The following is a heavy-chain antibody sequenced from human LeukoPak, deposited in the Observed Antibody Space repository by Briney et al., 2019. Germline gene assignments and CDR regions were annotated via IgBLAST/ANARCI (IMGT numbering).Heavy chain of an antibody. D-gene: IGHD6-19*01. CDR2: IYHSGST. CDR1: GGSISSGGYS. J-gene: IGHJ6*02. CDR3: ARDPISSGWYPPSYYYYGMDV. V-gene: IGHV4-30-2*01. Sequence: SETLSLTCAVSGGSISSGGYSWSWIRQPPGKGLEWIGYIYHSGSTYYNPSLKSRVTISVDRSKNQFSLKLSSVTAADTAVYYCARDPISSGWYPPSYYYYGMDVWGQGTTVTVSS.